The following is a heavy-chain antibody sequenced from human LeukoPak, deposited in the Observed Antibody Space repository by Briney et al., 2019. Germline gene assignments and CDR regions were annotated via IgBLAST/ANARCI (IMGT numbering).Heavy chain of an antibody. V-gene: IGHV3-33*01. CDR1: GFTFSNYA. CDR3: AGDYSSSTY. J-gene: IGHJ4*02. D-gene: IGHD6-6*01. CDR2: VWYDGTNK. Sequence: HPGGSLRLSCAASGFTFSNYAMHWVRQAPGKGLEWVAVVWYDGTNKYYIDSVKGRFTIFRDNSKNTLYLQMDNLRVEDTAVYYCAGDYSSSTYWGQGTLVTVSS.